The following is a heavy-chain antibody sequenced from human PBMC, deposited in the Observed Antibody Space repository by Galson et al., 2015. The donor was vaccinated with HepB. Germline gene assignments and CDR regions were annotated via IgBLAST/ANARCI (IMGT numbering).Heavy chain of an antibody. CDR2: IDPSDSYT. V-gene: IGHV5-10-1*01. CDR1: GYSFTSSW. Sequence: QSGAEVKKPGESLRISCKGSGYSFTSSWISWVRQMPGKGLEWMGRIDPSDSYTNYSPSFQGHVTISADKSITTAYLQWGSLKASDSAIYYCARRYDSGGYQYFNEACDIGGQGTMVTVPS. D-gene: IGHD3-22*01. J-gene: IGHJ3*02. CDR3: ARRYDSGGYQYFNEACDI.